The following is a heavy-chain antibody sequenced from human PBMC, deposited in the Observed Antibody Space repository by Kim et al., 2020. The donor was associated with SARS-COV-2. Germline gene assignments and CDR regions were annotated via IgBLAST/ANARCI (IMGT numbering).Heavy chain of an antibody. J-gene: IGHJ4*02. D-gene: IGHD6-13*01. CDR3: AKGYSSSWLYYFYY. V-gene: IGHV3-9*01. CDR1: GFTFDDYA. Sequence: GGSLRLSCAASGFTFDDYAMHWVRQAPGKGLEWVSGISWNSGSIGYADSVKGRFTISRDNAKNSLYLQMNSLRAEDTALYYCAKGYSSSWLYYFYYWGQG. CDR2: ISWNSGSI.